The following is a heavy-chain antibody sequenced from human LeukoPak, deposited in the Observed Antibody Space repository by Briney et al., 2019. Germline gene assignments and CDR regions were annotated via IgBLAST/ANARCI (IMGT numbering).Heavy chain of an antibody. Sequence: GASVKVSCKASGYTFTSYGISWVRQAPGQGLEWMGCISAYNGNTNYAQKLQGRVTMTTDTSTSTAYMELRSLRSDDTAVYYCARGGRGIYSSSWTRSFDYWGQGTLVTVSS. CDR3: ARGGRGIYSSSWTRSFDY. J-gene: IGHJ4*02. CDR2: ISAYNGNT. CDR1: GYTFTSYG. D-gene: IGHD6-13*01. V-gene: IGHV1-18*01.